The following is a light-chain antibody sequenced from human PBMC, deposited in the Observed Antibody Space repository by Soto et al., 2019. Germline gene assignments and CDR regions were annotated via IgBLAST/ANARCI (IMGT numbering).Light chain of an antibody. J-gene: IGLJ2*01. CDR2: EDN. Sequence: NFMLPQPHSVSESPGKTVTISCTRSSGNIASNYVQWYQQRPASAPIIVIYEDNQRPSGVPDRFSGSIDSSSNSASLTISGLKTEDEDDYYCQSYDSDNQVFGGGTKLTVL. V-gene: IGLV6-57*04. CDR3: QSYDSDNQV. CDR1: SGNIASNY.